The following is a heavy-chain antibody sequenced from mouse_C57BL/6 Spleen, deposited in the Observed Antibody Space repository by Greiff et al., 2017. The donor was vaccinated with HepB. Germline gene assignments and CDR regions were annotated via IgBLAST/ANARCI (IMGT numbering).Heavy chain of an antibody. V-gene: IGHV1-26*01. CDR3: ARGGDGGDLDY. CDR2: INPNNGGT. Sequence: VQLQQSGPELVKPGASVKISCKASGYTFTDYYMNWVKQSHGKSLEWIGDINPNNGGTSYNQKFKGKATLTVDKSSSTAYMELRSLTSEDSAVYYCARGGDGGDLDYWGQGTTLTVSS. CDR1: GYTFTDYY. J-gene: IGHJ2*01. D-gene: IGHD2-3*01.